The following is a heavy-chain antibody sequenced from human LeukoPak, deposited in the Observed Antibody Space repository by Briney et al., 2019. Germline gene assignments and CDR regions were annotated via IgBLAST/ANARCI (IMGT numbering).Heavy chain of an antibody. CDR2: IYPGDSDT. CDR1: GYSFTSYW. Sequence: GESLKISSKGSGYSFTSYWIAWVRQMPGKGLEWMGIIYPGDSDTRYSPSFQGQVTISADKSISTAYLQWSSLKASDTAMYYCARRRTGYGARNDAFDIWGQGTMVTVSS. J-gene: IGHJ3*02. D-gene: IGHD4-17*01. CDR3: ARRRTGYGARNDAFDI. V-gene: IGHV5-51*01.